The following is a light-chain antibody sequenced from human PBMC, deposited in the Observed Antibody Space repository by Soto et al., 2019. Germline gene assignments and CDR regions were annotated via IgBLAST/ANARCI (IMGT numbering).Light chain of an antibody. V-gene: IGKV1-5*01. CDR3: QQSYSTLT. CDR1: QSISSW. CDR2: DAS. Sequence: DIQMTQSPSTLSASVGDRVTITCRASQSISSWLAWYQQKPGKAPKLLIYDASSLESGAPSRFSGSGSGTDFTLTISSLQPEDFATYYCQQSYSTLTFGPGTKVDIK. J-gene: IGKJ3*01.